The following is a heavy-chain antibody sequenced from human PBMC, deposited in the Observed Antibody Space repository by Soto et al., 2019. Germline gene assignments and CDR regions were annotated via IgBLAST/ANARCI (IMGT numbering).Heavy chain of an antibody. CDR1: GFTFSSFN. CDR2: ISSSGTT. CDR3: ARVRGIENAFDI. D-gene: IGHD3-10*01. Sequence: RLSCAASGFTFSSFNMNWVRQAPGKGLEWVSSISSSGTTHYADSVQGRFTISRDNSKNTLYLQMNSLRAEDTAVYYCARVRGIENAFDIWGQGTMVTVSS. V-gene: IGHV3-53*01. J-gene: IGHJ3*02.